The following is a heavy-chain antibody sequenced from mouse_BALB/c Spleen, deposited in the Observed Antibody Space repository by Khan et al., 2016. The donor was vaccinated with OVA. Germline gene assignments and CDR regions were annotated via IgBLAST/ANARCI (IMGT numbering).Heavy chain of an antibody. J-gene: IGHJ2*01. V-gene: IGHV2-9*02. CDR3: ARLEDI. Sequence: VELVESGPGLVAPPQSLSITRTVSGFSLTRYGVHWVCQPPGKGLEWLGVIWAGRSTNYNLALMSRLSISKDNSKSQVFLKMNSLQTDDTAMYYCARLEDIWGQGTTLTVSS. D-gene: IGHD1-3*01. CDR2: IWAGRST. CDR1: GFSLTRYG.